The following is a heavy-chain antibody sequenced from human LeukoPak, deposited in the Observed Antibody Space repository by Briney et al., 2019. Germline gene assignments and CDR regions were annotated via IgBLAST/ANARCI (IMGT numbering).Heavy chain of an antibody. CDR3: AKEAVAAAGPFDY. CDR1: GFTFSCYA. CDR2: ISGSGGSI. J-gene: IGHJ4*02. D-gene: IGHD6-13*01. V-gene: IGHV3-23*01. Sequence: GGSLRLSCAASGFTFSCYAMSWVRQAPGKGLEWVSSISGSGGSIYYADSVKGRFTISRDNSKSTLYLQMNSLRAEDTAIYYCAKEAVAAAGPFDYWGQGTLVTVSS.